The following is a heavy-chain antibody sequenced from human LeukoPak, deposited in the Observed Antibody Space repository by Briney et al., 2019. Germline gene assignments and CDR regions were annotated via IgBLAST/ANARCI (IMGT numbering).Heavy chain of an antibody. D-gene: IGHD5-12*01. Sequence: SETLSLTCTVSGGSFSGYYWSWIRQPPGKGLEWIGEINHSGSTNYSPSLKSRVTISVDTSKNQFSLKLSSVTAADTAVYYCARGPVYSGYDLEKYYFDYWGQGTLVTVSS. J-gene: IGHJ4*02. CDR1: GGSFSGYY. CDR2: INHSGST. CDR3: ARGPVYSGYDLEKYYFDY. V-gene: IGHV4-34*01.